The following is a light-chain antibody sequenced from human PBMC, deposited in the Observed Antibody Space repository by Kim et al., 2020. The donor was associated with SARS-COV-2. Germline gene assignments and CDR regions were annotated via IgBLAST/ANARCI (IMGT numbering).Light chain of an antibody. CDR3: QVWDSSSDHVV. CDR1: NIGDKN. CDR2: DDS. Sequence: SYELTQPPSVSVAPGKTAWITCGGDNIGDKNVHWYQQKPGQAPVLVVYDDSARPSGIPERFSGSNSANTATLTISRVEAGDEADYYCQVWDSSSDHVVFGGRTQLTVL. J-gene: IGLJ2*01. V-gene: IGLV3-21*03.